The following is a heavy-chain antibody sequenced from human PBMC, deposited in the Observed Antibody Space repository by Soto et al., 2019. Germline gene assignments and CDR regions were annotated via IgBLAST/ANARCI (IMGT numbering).Heavy chain of an antibody. CDR1: GGTFSSYA. Sequence: QVQLVQSGAEVKKPGSSVKVSCKASGGTFSSYAISWVRQAHGQGLEWMGGIIPIFGTANYAQKFQGRVTITADESTSTAYMELSSLRSEDTAVYYWARERIVVVPAAEGYYYYGMDVWGQGTTVTVSS. V-gene: IGHV1-69*01. CDR3: ARERIVVVPAAEGYYYYGMDV. D-gene: IGHD2-2*01. CDR2: IIPIFGTA. J-gene: IGHJ6*02.